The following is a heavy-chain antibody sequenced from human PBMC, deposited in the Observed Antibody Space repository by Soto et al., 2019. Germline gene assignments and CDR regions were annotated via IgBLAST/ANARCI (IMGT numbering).Heavy chain of an antibody. J-gene: IGHJ6*02. V-gene: IGHV1-2*04. D-gene: IGHD3-3*01. CDR1: GYTFTGYF. Sequence: VQLVQSGAEVKSPGASVRVSCTTSGYTFTGYFIHWVRQAPAQGLGWMGWINPNSGDTSYSQKFQGWVTMARDTSISTAYMELSRLRSDDTAVYYCARATAYDFWSGYYRSYGLDVWGQGTTVTV. CDR2: INPNSGDT. CDR3: ARATAYDFWSGYYRSYGLDV.